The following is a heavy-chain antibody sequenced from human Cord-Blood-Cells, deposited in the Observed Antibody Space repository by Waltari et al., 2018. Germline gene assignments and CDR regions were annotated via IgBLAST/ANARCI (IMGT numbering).Heavy chain of an antibody. CDR1: GGTFSSYA. J-gene: IGHJ4*02. CDR2: IIPILGIA. CDR3: ATVYRVQGVIITQVDY. D-gene: IGHD3-10*01. Sequence: QVQLVQSGAEVKKPGSSVKVSCKASGGTFSSYAISWVRQAPGQGLEWMGRIIPILGIANYAQKFQGRVTITADKSTSTAYMELSSLRSEDTAVYYCATVYRVQGVIITQVDYWGQGTLVTVSS. V-gene: IGHV1-69*09.